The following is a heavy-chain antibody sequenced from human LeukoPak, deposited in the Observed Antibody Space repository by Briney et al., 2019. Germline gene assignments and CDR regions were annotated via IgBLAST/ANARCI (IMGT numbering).Heavy chain of an antibody. Sequence: PGGSLRLSCAASGFTFSSYGMHWVRQAPGKGLEWVAVISYDGSNKYYADSVKDRFTISRDNSKNTLYLQMNSLRAEDTAVYYCAKDLVYLGYCSSTSCYAYAFDIWGQGTMVTVSS. CDR2: ISYDGSNK. CDR3: AKDLVYLGYCSSTSCYAYAFDI. V-gene: IGHV3-30*18. D-gene: IGHD2-2*01. CDR1: GFTFSSYG. J-gene: IGHJ3*02.